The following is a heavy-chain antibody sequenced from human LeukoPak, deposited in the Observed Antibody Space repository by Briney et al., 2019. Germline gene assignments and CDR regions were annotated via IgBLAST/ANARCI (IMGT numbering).Heavy chain of an antibody. CDR1: RYTFTGYY. V-gene: IGHV1-2*02. Sequence: GASVKVSCKASRYTFTGYYIHWMRQAPGQGLEWMGWINPDSGGTKYAQNFQGRVAMTRDTSISTAYMELSSLRFDDTAVYYCARDWMGSSTWNWSDPWGQGTLVTVSS. D-gene: IGHD6-13*01. CDR2: INPDSGGT. J-gene: IGHJ5*02. CDR3: ARDWMGSSTWNWSDP.